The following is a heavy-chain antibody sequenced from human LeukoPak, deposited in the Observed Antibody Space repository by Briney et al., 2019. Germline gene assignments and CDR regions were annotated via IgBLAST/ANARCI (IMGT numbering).Heavy chain of an antibody. CDR2: IYYSGST. J-gene: IGHJ3*02. CDR3: ARDVRPLIHAFDI. CDR1: GGSISSYY. Sequence: PSETLSLTCTVSGGSISSYYWSWIRQPPGKGLEWIGYIYYSGSTNYNPSLKSRVTISVDTSKNQFSLNLNSVTAADTAVYYCARDVRPLIHAFDIWGQGTVVTVSS. V-gene: IGHV4-59*01.